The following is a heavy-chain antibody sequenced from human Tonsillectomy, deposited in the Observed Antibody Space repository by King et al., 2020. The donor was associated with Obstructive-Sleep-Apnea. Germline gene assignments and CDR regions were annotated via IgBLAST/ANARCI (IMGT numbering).Heavy chain of an antibody. V-gene: IGHV4-30-2*01. D-gene: IGHD4-17*01. CDR1: GGSISSGGYS. J-gene: IGHJ3*02. CDR2: IYHSGST. CDR3: ARGDYGAAFDI. Sequence: QLQESGSGLVKPSQTLSLTCAVSGGSISSGGYSWSWIRQPPGKGLEWIGYIYHSGSTYYNPSLKSRVTISVDRSKNQFSLKLSSVTAADTAVYYCARGDYGAAFDIWGQGTMVTVSS.